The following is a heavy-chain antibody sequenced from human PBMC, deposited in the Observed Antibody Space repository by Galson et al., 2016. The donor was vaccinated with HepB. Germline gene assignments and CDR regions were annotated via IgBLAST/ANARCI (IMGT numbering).Heavy chain of an antibody. D-gene: IGHD5-12*01. CDR1: GYSLSELS. J-gene: IGHJ3*01. V-gene: IGHV1-24*01. CDR3: AGRYRAYDSDGRVVFEV. CDR2: LDPEDGQR. Sequence: SVKVSCKVSGYSLSELSIHWVRQAPGKGLEWMGGLDPEDGQRMYAQKLQGRVTMTEDTSTDTAYMELRSLRSEDTAVYCCAGRYRAYDSDGRVVFEVWGQGTMVSVSS.